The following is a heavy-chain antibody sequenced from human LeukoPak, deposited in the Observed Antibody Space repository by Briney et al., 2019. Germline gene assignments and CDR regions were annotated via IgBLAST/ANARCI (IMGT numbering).Heavy chain of an antibody. CDR2: IGLRSSTI. CDR3: ARGHYGMDV. V-gene: IGHV3-11*01. J-gene: IGHJ6*02. Sequence: PGGSLRLSCAASGFTVSSNYMSWIRQAPGKGLEWVSYIGLRSSTIYYADPVKGRFTISRDNAKNSLYLQMSSLRAEDTAVYYCARGHYGMDVWGQGTTVTVSS. CDR1: GFTVSSNY.